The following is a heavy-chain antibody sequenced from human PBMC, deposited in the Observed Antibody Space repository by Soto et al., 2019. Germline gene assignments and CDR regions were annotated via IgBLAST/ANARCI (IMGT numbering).Heavy chain of an antibody. CDR3: ARAAPMVRGVGRYMEV. D-gene: IGHD3-10*01. CDR2: VYYSGST. J-gene: IGHJ6*03. CDR1: GDCISRCRYY. V-gene: IGHV4-39*01. Sequence: SETLSLTCTVWGDCISRCRYYWGWIRQHPGKGLEWIGSVYYSGSTYYNPSLKSRVTISVDTSKNQCSLKLSSVTAADPAVYYCARAAPMVRGVGRYMEVLGKGTSVTVSS.